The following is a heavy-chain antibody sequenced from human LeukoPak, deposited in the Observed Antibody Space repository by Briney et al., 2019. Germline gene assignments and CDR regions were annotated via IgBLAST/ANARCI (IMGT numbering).Heavy chain of an antibody. J-gene: IGHJ6*02. CDR2: ISGYNGNT. CDR1: GYTFTSND. CDR3: ARERRYCSGGSCYTPSGGMDV. D-gene: IGHD2-15*01. Sequence: ASVKVSCKTSGYTFTSNDISWVRQAPGQGLEWMGWISGYNGNTNYVQNLQGRVTMTTDTSTSTAYMELRSLRSDDTAVYYCARERRYCSGGSCYTPSGGMDVWGQGTTVTVSS. V-gene: IGHV1-18*01.